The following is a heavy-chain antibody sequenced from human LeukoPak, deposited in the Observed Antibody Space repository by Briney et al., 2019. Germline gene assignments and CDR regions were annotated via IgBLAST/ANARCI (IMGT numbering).Heavy chain of an antibody. J-gene: IGHJ4*02. CDR2: ISSSSSTI. D-gene: IGHD3-9*01. CDR1: GFTFSSYS. CDR3: ARDTADYDILTGFTPIDY. V-gene: IGHV3-48*01. Sequence: GGSLRLSCAASGFTFSSYSMNWVRQAPGKGLEWVSYISSSSSTIYYADSVKGRFTISRGNAKNSLYLQMNSLRAEDTAVYYCARDTADYDILTGFTPIDYWGQGTLVTVSS.